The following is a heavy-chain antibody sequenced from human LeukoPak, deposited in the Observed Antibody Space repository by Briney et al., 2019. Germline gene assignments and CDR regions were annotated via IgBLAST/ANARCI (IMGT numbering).Heavy chain of an antibody. CDR1: GFNFSSSA. D-gene: IGHD2-2*01. Sequence: GGSLRLSRSASGFNFSSSAMSWVRQAPGKGLEWVSGISGSSGRTYYADSAKGRFTISRDNSKNTLYVQMDSLRAEDTAVYYCARDRLPSRTSCYVLFDYWGQGTLVTVSS. J-gene: IGHJ4*02. V-gene: IGHV3-23*01. CDR3: ARDRLPSRTSCYVLFDY. CDR2: ISGSSGRT.